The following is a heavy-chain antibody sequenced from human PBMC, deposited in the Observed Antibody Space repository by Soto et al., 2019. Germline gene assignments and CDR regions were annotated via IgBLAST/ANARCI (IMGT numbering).Heavy chain of an antibody. Sequence: SETLSLTCAVSSGSISSGNWWSWVRQSPGKGLEWIGEIYHSGSTNYNPSLESRVTISVDKSKNQFSLKLSSVTAADTAIYYCARGGIAVAPFDSWGQGTLVTVSS. D-gene: IGHD6-19*01. CDR1: SGSISSGNW. V-gene: IGHV4-4*02. CDR3: ARGGIAVAPFDS. J-gene: IGHJ4*02. CDR2: IYHSGST.